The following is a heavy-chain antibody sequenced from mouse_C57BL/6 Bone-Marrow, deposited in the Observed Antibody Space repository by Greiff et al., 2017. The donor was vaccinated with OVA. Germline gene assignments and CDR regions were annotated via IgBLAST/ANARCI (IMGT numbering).Heavy chain of an antibody. Sequence: QVQLQQPGAELVKPGASVKLSCKASGYTFTSYWMHWVKQRPGQGLEWIGMIHPNSGSTNYNEKFKSKATLTVDKSPSTAYMQLSSLTSEDSAVYYCAPHYYGSSYEAYWGQGTLVTVSA. CDR2: IHPNSGST. CDR1: GYTFTSYW. J-gene: IGHJ3*01. D-gene: IGHD1-1*01. V-gene: IGHV1-64*01. CDR3: APHYYGSSYEAY.